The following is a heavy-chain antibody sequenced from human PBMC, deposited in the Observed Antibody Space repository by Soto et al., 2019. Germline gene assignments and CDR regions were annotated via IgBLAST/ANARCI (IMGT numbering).Heavy chain of an antibody. V-gene: IGHV3-30-3*01. CDR2: ISYDGSNK. CDR3: AGSLGMTPYFDY. CDR1: GFTFSTYD. D-gene: IGHD1-26*01. Sequence: QVQLVESGGGVVQPGRSLRLSCAASGFTFSTYDMHWVRQAPGKGLEWVAVISYDGSNKYYADSVKGRFTISRDNSENTLYLQMNSLRAEDTAVYYCAGSLGMTPYFDYWGQGTLVTVSS. J-gene: IGHJ4*02.